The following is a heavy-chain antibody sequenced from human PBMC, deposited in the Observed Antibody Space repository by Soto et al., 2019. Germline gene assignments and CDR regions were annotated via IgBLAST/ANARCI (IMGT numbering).Heavy chain of an antibody. V-gene: IGHV6-1*01. D-gene: IGHD2-8*01. J-gene: IGHJ4*02. CDR3: ARDGIESVLNPAGYYFDY. Sequence: SQTLSLTCAISGDSVSSNSAAWNWIRQSPSRGLEWLGRTYYRSKWYNDYAVSVKSRITINPDTSKNQFSLQLNSVTPEDTAVYYCARDGIESVLNPAGYYFDYWGQGTLVTVSS. CDR2: TYYRSKWYN. CDR1: GDSVSSNSAA.